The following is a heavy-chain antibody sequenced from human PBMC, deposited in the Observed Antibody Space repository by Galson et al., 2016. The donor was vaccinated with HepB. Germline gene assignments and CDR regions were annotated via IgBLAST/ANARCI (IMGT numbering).Heavy chain of an antibody. CDR3: ASGALWYGGYGMDG. Sequence: SVKVSCKASGYTFTGHDINWVRQATGQGLEWMGWMNPNSGYTAYAQQFQGRVTMTRMTSTSTAYMELTSLKSENTAVDYCASGALWYGGYGMDGWGQGTTVTVSS. J-gene: IGHJ6*02. CDR2: MNPNSGYT. CDR1: GYTFTGHD. D-gene: IGHD2-21*01. V-gene: IGHV1-8*01.